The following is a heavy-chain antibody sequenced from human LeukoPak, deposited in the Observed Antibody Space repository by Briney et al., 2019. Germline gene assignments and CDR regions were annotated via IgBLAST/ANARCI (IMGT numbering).Heavy chain of an antibody. CDR1: GFTFTSYA. D-gene: IGHD3-16*01. J-gene: IGHJ5*02. CDR2: ISGSGGST. Sequence: GGSLRLSCAASGFTFTSYALTWVRQAPGKGPEWVSAISGSGGSTYYADSVKGRFTISRDNSKNTLYLQMNSLRAEDTAVYYCAKGGLWGDNWFDPWGQGTLVTVSS. CDR3: AKGGLWGDNWFDP. V-gene: IGHV3-23*01.